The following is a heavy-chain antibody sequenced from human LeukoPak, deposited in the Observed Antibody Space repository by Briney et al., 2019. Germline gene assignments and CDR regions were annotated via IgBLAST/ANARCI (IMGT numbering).Heavy chain of an antibody. V-gene: IGHV3-30-3*01. CDR1: GFTFSSYA. CDR3: ARVILGTYYFDY. Sequence: PGGSLRLSCAASGFTFSSYAMHWVRQAPGKGLEWVAVISYDGSNKYYADSVKGRFTISRDNSKNTLYLQMNSLRAEDTAVYYCARVILGTYYFDYWGQGTLVTVSS. D-gene: IGHD3-16*01. J-gene: IGHJ4*02. CDR2: ISYDGSNK.